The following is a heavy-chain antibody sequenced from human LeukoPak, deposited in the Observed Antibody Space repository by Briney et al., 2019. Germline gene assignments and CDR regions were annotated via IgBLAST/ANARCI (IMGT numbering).Heavy chain of an antibody. CDR2: IHPHGTM. D-gene: IGHD1-26*01. J-gene: IGHJ4*02. Sequence: PSETLSLTCTVSDDSISSSSYYWGWIRQSPGKGLEWIGTIHPHGTMFYNPSLESRFTISVDKSKRLFSLKLRSVTAADTAVYHCSRGWDACKLGNYWGQGSLVTVSS. CDR1: DDSISSSSYY. CDR3: SRGWDACKLGNY. V-gene: IGHV4-39*01.